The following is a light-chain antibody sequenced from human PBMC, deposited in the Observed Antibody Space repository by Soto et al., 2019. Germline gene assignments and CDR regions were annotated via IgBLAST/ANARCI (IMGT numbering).Light chain of an antibody. CDR2: EVS. CDR1: SSDVGSYNL. Sequence: QSALTQPASVSGSPGQSITISCTGTSSDVGSYNLVSWYQQHPGKAPKLMIYEVSKRPSGVSNRFSGSKSGNTASLTISGLQDEDEADYYCCSYAGSSISYVFGTGTKVTVL. J-gene: IGLJ1*01. CDR3: CSYAGSSISYV. V-gene: IGLV2-23*02.